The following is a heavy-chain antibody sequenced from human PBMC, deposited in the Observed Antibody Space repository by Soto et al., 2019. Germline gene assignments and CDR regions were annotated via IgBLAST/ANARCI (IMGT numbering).Heavy chain of an antibody. D-gene: IGHD6-6*01. CDR2: IYYSGST. CDR1: GGSISSGGYY. J-gene: IGHJ4*02. CDR3: ARSSSSGLFAY. Sequence: SETLSLTCTVSGGSISSGGYYWSWIRQHPGKGLEWIGYIYYSGSTYYNPSLKSRVTISVDTSKNQFSLKLSSVTAADTAVFYGARSSSSGLFAYGAQEPRAPLSS. V-gene: IGHV4-31*03.